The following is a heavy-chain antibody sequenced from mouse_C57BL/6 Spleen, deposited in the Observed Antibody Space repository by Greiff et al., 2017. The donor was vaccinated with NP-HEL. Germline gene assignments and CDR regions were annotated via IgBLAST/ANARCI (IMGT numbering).Heavy chain of an antibody. Sequence: EVQRVESGPGLVKPSQSLSLTCSVTGYSITSGYYWNWIRQFPGNKNRISITRDTSKNQFFLKLNSVTTEDTATYYCAREAQATYYFDYWGQGTTLTVSS. CDR3: AREAQATYYFDY. CDR1: GYSITSGYY. V-gene: IGHV3-6*01. D-gene: IGHD3-2*02. J-gene: IGHJ2*01.